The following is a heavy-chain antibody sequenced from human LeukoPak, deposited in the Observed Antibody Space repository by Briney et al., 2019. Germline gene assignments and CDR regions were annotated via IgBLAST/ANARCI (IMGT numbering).Heavy chain of an antibody. D-gene: IGHD3-10*01. J-gene: IGHJ4*02. CDR1: GFTFRTSG. V-gene: IGHV3-21*01. CDR3: AGDHGSGFGH. Sequence: PGGSLRLSCAASGFTFRTSGMHCVRQAPGKGLEWVSSISSSSGYIYYADSVKGRFTISRDNAKNSLYLQMNSLRAEDTAVYYCAGDHGSGFGHWGQGTLVTVSS. CDR2: ISSSSGYI.